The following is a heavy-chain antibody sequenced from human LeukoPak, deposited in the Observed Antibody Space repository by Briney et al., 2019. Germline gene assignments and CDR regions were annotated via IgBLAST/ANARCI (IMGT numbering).Heavy chain of an antibody. CDR2: IWYDGSDK. D-gene: IGHD6-13*01. CDR1: GFTFSAYG. V-gene: IGHV3-33*01. Sequence: GGSLRLSCAASGFTFSAYGMHWVRQAPGKGLEWVAFIWYDGSDKLYADSVKGRFTISRDNSKNTVYLQVNSLGAGDTALYYCARDEKPYTGSWLFDYWGQGTLVTVSS. CDR3: ARDEKPYTGSWLFDY. J-gene: IGHJ4*02.